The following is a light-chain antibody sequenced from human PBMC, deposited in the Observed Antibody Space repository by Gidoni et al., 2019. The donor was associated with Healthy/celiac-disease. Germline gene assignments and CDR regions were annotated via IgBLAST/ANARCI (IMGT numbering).Light chain of an antibody. V-gene: IGLV3-19*01. CDR3: HSRHSGGSHLNA. J-gene: IGLJ1*01. CDR1: SLRGYY. CDR2: CIN. Sequence: SSELTQDPVVSVALGQTVRITCQGDSLRGYYPSWYQQNPGQAPLLGLYCINYRPSGLPDPFSGSSSGNTASLTISGAQAEDEADYFCHSRHSGGSHLNAFGTGTKVSVL.